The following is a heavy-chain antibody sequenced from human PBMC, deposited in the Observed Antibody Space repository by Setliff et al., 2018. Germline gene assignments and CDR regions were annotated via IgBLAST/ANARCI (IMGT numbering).Heavy chain of an antibody. Sequence: PSETLSLTCTVSGGSMSSGPNYWSWIRQPAGRGLEWVGRVYSSVYSSGVTSYNPSLKSRVTISMDTSKNQFSLGLTSVTAADTAVYYCARERYFDWFFEDWGHGTLVTVSS. J-gene: IGHJ4*01. CDR2: VYSSVYSSGVT. CDR3: ARERYFDWFFED. D-gene: IGHD3-9*01. CDR1: GGSMSSGPNY. V-gene: IGHV4-61*02.